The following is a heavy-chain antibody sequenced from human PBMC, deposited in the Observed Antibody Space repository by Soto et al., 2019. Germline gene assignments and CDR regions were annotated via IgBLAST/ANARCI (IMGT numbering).Heavy chain of an antibody. CDR3: ASGQAAAHAIDV. V-gene: IGHV4-30-4*01. CDR2: ISYSGST. Sequence: SETLSLTCSVSGGSISSGDYYWTWIRQPPGKGLEWIGYISYSGSTFYSPSLKRRVTISVDRSKNQFSLKLSSVTAADTAVYYCASGQAAAHAIDVWGQGTTVTVSS. CDR1: GGSISSGDYY. D-gene: IGHD6-13*01. J-gene: IGHJ6*02.